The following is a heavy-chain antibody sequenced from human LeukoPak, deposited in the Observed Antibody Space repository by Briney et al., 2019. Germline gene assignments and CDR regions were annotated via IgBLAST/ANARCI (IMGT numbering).Heavy chain of an antibody. D-gene: IGHD3-16*01. CDR3: AREGGLGLYLVL. Sequence: GGPLRLSCAASGFTFSSYEMNWVRQAPGKGLEWLSYISRSAGTIYYADSVKGRFTISRDNAKNSLYLQWNSLRGEDTAVYYCAREGGLGLYLVLWGRGNLISVFS. CDR2: ISRSAGTI. CDR1: GFTFSSYE. V-gene: IGHV3-48*03. J-gene: IGHJ2*01.